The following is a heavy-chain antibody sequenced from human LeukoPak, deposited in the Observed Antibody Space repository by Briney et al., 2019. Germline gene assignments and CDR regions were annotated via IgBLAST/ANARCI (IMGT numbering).Heavy chain of an antibody. CDR2: IYYSGST. CDR1: GGSISSGGYY. D-gene: IGHD2-2*01. V-gene: IGHV4-31*03. J-gene: IGHJ4*02. CDR3: ASADIVVVPSAMPIFGY. Sequence: SETLSLTCTVSGGSISSGGYYWSWIRQHPGKGLEWIGYIYYSGSTYYNPSLKSRVTISVDTSKNQFSLKLSSVTAADTAVYYCASADIVVVPSAMPIFGYWGQGTLVTVSS.